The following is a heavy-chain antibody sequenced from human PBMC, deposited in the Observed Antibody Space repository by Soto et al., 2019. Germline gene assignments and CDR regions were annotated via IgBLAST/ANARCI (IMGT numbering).Heavy chain of an antibody. CDR1: GYTFTTYG. V-gene: IGHV1-18*01. Sequence: QVQLVQSGAEVKKPGASVKVSCKASGYTFTTYGISWVRQAPGQGLEWMGWISSYNGNTNYAQKLQDRVTMTTDTTTSIAYMELRSLRSEDTAGFFFARDRGSGSYYARFDCWGQGTLVTVSS. D-gene: IGHD1-26*01. CDR2: ISSYNGNT. J-gene: IGHJ4*02. CDR3: ARDRGSGSYYARFDC.